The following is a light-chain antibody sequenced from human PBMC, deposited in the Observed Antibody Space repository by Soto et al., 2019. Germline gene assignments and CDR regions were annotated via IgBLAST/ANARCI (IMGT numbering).Light chain of an antibody. J-gene: IGKJ1*01. CDR1: ENVSSN. CDR3: QQYINWPPWT. Sequence: EIVMTQSPATLSVSPGERATLSCRASENVSSNLAWYQQIPGQAPRLLIYGASTRATGIPDRFSGSGSGTEFSLTISSLQSEDFAVYYCQQYINWPPWTFGQGTKVDIK. CDR2: GAS. V-gene: IGKV3-15*01.